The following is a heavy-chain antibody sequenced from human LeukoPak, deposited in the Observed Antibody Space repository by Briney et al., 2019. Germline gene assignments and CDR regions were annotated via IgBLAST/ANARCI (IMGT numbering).Heavy chain of an antibody. CDR2: IRSEPNSYAT. V-gene: IGHV3-73*01. J-gene: IGHJ4*02. D-gene: IGHD2-8*01. CDR1: GFTFSGSA. CDR3: TSLLGYCTNDVCYNY. Sequence: GGSLRLSCAASGFTFSGSAMHWVRQASGKGLEWVGCIRSEPNSYATAYAASVKGRFTISRDDSKNTAYLQMNSLKTEDTAVYYCTSLLGYCTNDVCYNYWGQGTLVTVSS.